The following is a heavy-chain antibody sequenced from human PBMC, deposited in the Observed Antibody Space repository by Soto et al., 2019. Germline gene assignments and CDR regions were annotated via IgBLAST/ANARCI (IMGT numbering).Heavy chain of an antibody. V-gene: IGHV3-11*01. CDR1: GFTFSDYY. CDR2: ITTRGSTI. Sequence: GSLRLSCVASGFTFSDYYLSWIRQAPGKGLEWVSYITTRGSTISYADSVRGRFTISRDDAKDSLYLQMNSLRADDTAVYYCASQQVVPTISYYYGLDVWGQGTTVTVSS. J-gene: IGHJ6*02. CDR3: ASQQVVPTISYYYGLDV. D-gene: IGHD6-13*01.